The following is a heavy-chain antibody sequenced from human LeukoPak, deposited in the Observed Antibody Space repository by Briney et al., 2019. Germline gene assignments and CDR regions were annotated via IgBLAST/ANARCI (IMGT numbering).Heavy chain of an antibody. V-gene: IGHV3-9*01. CDR2: ISWNSGSI. J-gene: IGHJ4*02. D-gene: IGHD6-6*01. Sequence: GGSLRLSCAASGFTFDDYAMHWVRQAPGKGLEWVSGISWNSGSIGYADSVKGRFTISRDNAKNSLYLQMNSLRAEDTALYYCAKERSIAARPGYFDYWGQGTLVTVSS. CDR3: AKERSIAARPGYFDY. CDR1: GFTFDDYA.